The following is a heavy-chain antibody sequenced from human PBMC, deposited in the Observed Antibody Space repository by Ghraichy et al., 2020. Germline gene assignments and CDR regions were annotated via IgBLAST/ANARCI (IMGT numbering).Heavy chain of an antibody. CDR3: ARSRVGSQYDRFDY. CDR1: GYTFSSYG. CDR2: ISADNGNT. J-gene: IGHJ4*02. Sequence: ASVKVSCKASGYTFSSYGVSWVRQAPGQGLEWVGWISADNGNTKYAEMLQGRVTLTADTSTNTAYMEMKTLRFDDTAVYFCARSRVGSQYDRFDYWGQGTLLTVSS. V-gene: IGHV1-18*01. D-gene: IGHD3-3*01.